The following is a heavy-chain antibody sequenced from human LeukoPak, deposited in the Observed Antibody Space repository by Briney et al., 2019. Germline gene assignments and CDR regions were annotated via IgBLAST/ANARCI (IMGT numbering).Heavy chain of an antibody. CDR2: IYYSGST. Sequence: SETLSLTCTVSGGSISSSSYYWGWIRQPPGKGLEWIGSIYYSGSTYYNPSLKSRVTISVDTSKNQFSLKLSSVTAADTAVYYCARRIAAAGGAFDIWGQGTMVTVSS. CDR1: GGSISSSSYY. CDR3: ARRIAAAGGAFDI. D-gene: IGHD6-13*01. J-gene: IGHJ3*02. V-gene: IGHV4-39*01.